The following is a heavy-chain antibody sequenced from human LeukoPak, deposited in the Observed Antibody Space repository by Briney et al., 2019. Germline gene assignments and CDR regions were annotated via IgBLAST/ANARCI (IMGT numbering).Heavy chain of an antibody. Sequence: GGSLRLSCAASGFTFSSYWMSWVRQAPGEGLEWVANIKQDGSEKYYVDSVKGRFSISRDNAKNSLYLQMNSLRAEDTAVYYCARDLGIAALDYWGQGTLVTVSS. CDR3: ARDLGIAALDY. CDR2: IKQDGSEK. D-gene: IGHD6-6*01. V-gene: IGHV3-7*01. CDR1: GFTFSSYW. J-gene: IGHJ4*02.